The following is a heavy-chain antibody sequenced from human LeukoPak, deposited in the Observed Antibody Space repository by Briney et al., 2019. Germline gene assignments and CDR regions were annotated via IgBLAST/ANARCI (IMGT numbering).Heavy chain of an antibody. Sequence: GGTLRLSCAASGFTFSSYGMSWVRQAPGKGLEWVSSINSGGSRTYYADSVKGRFTISRDNSKDTLYLQMNSLRAEDTAVYYCAKTFGGGSGNPYYLDSWGQGTLVPVSS. CDR1: GFTFSSYG. J-gene: IGHJ4*02. V-gene: IGHV3-23*01. CDR3: AKTFGGGSGNPYYLDS. D-gene: IGHD3-16*01. CDR2: INSGGSRT.